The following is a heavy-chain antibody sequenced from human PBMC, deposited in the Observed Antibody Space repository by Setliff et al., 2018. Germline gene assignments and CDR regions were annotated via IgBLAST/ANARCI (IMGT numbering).Heavy chain of an antibody. V-gene: IGHV3-9*03. CDR2: ISWNSGSI. J-gene: IGHJ4*02. CDR1: GFTFDDYA. Sequence: GGSLRLSCAASGFTFDDYAMHWVRQAPGKGLEWVSGISWNSGSIGYADSVKGRFTISRDNAKNSLYLQMNSLRAEDMALYYCGKSRPRNKIVGDFDYWGQGTLVTVSS. CDR3: GKSRPRNKIVGDFDY. D-gene: IGHD1-26*01.